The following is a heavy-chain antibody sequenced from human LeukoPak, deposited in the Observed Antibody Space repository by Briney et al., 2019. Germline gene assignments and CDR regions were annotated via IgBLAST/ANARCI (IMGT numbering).Heavy chain of an antibody. J-gene: IGHJ4*02. CDR2: ISGGGEST. D-gene: IGHD6-19*01. V-gene: IGHV3-23*01. CDR1: GFTFSSYA. CDR3: AKGKYSSGGVPDY. Sequence: GGSLRLSCAASGFTFSSYAMSWVRQAPGKGLEWVSSISGGGESTYYADSVKGRFTVSRDNSKNTLYLQINSLRGEDTAVYYCAKGKYSSGGVPDYWGQGTLVTVSS.